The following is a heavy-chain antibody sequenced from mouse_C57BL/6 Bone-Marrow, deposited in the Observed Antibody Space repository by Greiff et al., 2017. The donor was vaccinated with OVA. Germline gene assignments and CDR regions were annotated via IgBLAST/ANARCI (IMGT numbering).Heavy chain of an antibody. V-gene: IGHV1-82*01. CDR3: ARRDYFDY. Sequence: VQLQQSGPELVKPGASVKISCKASGYAFSSSWMNWVKQRPGKGLEWIGRIYPGDGDTNYNEKFKGKATLTADKSSSTAYMELRSLTSEDSAVYFCARRDYFDYWGQGTTLTVSS. CDR2: IYPGDGDT. J-gene: IGHJ2*01. CDR1: GYAFSSSW.